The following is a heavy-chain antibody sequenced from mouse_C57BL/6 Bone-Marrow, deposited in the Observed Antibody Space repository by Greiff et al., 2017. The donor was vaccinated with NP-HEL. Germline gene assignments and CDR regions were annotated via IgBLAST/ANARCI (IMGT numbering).Heavy chain of an antibody. CDR3: ARGELYYWAFDV. D-gene: IGHD1-1*01. CDR2: INPNHGGT. Sequence: EVQLQQSGPELVKPGASVKLSCKASGYTFTDYYMNWVKQSPGQSLEWIGNINPNHGGTSSNQKFKGKATLTVDKSSSTAYMQLRSLTSEDSAVYYCARGELYYWAFDVWGTGTTVTVSS. J-gene: IGHJ1*03. CDR1: GYTFTDYY. V-gene: IGHV1-26*01.